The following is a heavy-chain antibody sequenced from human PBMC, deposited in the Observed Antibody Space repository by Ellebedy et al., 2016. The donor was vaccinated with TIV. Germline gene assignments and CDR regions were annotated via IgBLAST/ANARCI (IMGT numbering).Heavy chain of an antibody. V-gene: IGHV4-59*01. Sequence: MPGGSLRLSCTVSGASLRSYYWSWIRQPPGKGLEWLGYIFYSGSTNSNPSLKSRVTISVDSSKSQFSLKLSPVTAADTAVYYCARGTGSYRSGAFGIWGQGTVVTVSS. D-gene: IGHD1-26*01. J-gene: IGHJ3*02. CDR2: IFYSGST. CDR3: ARGTGSYRSGAFGI. CDR1: GASLRSYY.